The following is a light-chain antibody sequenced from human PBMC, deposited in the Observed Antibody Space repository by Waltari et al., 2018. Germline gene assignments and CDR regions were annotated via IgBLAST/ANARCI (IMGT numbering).Light chain of an antibody. CDR3: LLWYSGARWV. V-gene: IGLV7-46*01. CDR1: TGAVTSGQY. J-gene: IGLJ3*02. Sequence: QAVVTQEPSLTVSPGGTVTLTCGSSTGAVTSGQYPYWFQQKPGQVPKILNFDTSNKHSWTPARCSGSLLGGKAALTLSGAQPEDEAEYYCLLWYSGARWVFGGGTKLSVL. CDR2: DTS.